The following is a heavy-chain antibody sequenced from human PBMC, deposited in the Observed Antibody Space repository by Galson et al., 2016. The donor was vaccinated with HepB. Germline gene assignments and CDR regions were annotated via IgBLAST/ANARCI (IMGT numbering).Heavy chain of an antibody. J-gene: IGHJ3*02. CDR2: IRSKAYGGRT. Sequence: SLRLSCAASGFMFGDYAMSWFRQAPGKGLEWVGLIRSKAYGGRTEYAASVKGRFTISRDDSKSIAYLQMNSLKTEDTAAYYCCRTWYNGYRDAFDIWGQGTIVTVSS. D-gene: IGHD1-1*01. CDR1: GFMFGDYA. V-gene: IGHV3-49*03. CDR3: CRTWYNGYRDAFDI.